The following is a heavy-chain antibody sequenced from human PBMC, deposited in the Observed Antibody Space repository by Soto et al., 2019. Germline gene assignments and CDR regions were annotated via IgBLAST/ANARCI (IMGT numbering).Heavy chain of an antibody. Sequence: QVQLVQSGAEVKKPGASVKVSCKASGYTFTSYGISWVRQAPGQGLEWMGWISAYNGNTNYAQKLQGRVTMTTDTSTSTAYMELRSLRSDDTAVYYCASYCSSTSCYSKFYDGMDVWGQGTTVTVSS. V-gene: IGHV1-18*01. CDR2: ISAYNGNT. CDR1: GYTFTSYG. D-gene: IGHD2-2*02. CDR3: ASYCSSTSCYSKFYDGMDV. J-gene: IGHJ6*02.